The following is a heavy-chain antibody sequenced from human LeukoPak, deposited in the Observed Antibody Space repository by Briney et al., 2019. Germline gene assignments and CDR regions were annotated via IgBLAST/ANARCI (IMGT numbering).Heavy chain of an antibody. D-gene: IGHD5-24*01. V-gene: IGHV1-46*01. J-gene: IGHJ4*02. CDR3: ARDEGVEMTTISDY. CDR2: INPSGGST. CDR1: GYTFTSYY. Sequence: VASVKVSCKASGYTFTSYYLHWVRQAPGQGLEWMGIINPSGGSTSYAQKFQGRVTLTRDTSTSTVYMDLSSLRSEDTAVYYCARDEGVEMTTISDYWGQGTLVTVSS.